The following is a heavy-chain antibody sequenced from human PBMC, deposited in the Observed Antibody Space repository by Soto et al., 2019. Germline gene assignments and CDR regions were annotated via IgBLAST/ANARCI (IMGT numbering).Heavy chain of an antibody. V-gene: IGHV6-1*01. CDR2: TYYRSKWYN. D-gene: IGHD2-2*01. CDR1: GDSVSSNSAA. J-gene: IGHJ5*01. CDR3: ARGLCLVVPAAPGTWFYS. Sequence: SQTLSLTCAISGDSVSSNSAAWNWIRQSPSRGLEWLGRTYYRSKWYNDYAVSVKSRITINPDTSKNQFSLQLNSVTPEDTAVYYCARGLCLVVPAAPGTWFYSWGQGTLVTVSS.